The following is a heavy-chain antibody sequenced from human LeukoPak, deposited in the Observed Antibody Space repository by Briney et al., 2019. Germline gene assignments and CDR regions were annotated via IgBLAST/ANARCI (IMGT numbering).Heavy chain of an antibody. V-gene: IGHV3-66*01. CDR3: ARGGSSWYLNWFDP. J-gene: IGHJ5*02. CDR1: GFTVSSNY. D-gene: IGHD6-13*01. Sequence: GGSLRLSWAASGFTVSSNYMSWVRQAPGKGLEWVSVIYSGGSTYYADSVKGRFTISRDNSKNTLYLQMNSLRAEDTAVYYCARGGSSWYLNWFDPWGQGTLVTVSS. CDR2: IYSGGST.